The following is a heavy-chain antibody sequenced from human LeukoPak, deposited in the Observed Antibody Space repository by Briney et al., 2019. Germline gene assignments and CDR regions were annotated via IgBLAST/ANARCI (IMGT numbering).Heavy chain of an antibody. CDR1: GGTFSSYA. J-gene: IGHJ4*02. CDR2: IIPIFGTA. CDR3: ASYKCSGGSCYLDY. V-gene: IGHV1-69*05. Sequence: GSSVKVSCKASGGTFSSYAISWVRQAPGQGLEWMGRIIPIFGTANYAQKFQGRVTITTDESTSTAYMELSSLRPEDTAVYYCASYKCSGGSCYLDYWGQGTLVTVSS. D-gene: IGHD2-15*01.